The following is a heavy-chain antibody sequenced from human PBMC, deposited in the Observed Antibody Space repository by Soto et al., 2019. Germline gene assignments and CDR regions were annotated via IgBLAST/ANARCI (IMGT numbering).Heavy chain of an antibody. D-gene: IGHD4-17*01. J-gene: IGHJ6*02. V-gene: IGHV1-8*01. CDR2: MNPNSGNT. Sequence: QVQLVQSGAEVKKPGASVKVSCKASGYAFTSYDINWVRQATGQGLKWMGWMNPNSGNTGYAQKFQGRVTMTRNTSISTAYMELSSLRSEDTAVYYCARKIYGGNFYYYYYGMDVWGQGTTVTVSS. CDR1: GYAFTSYD. CDR3: ARKIYGGNFYYYYYGMDV.